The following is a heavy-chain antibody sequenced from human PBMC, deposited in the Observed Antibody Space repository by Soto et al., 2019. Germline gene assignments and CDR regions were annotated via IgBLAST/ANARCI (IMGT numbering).Heavy chain of an antibody. CDR1: GGSISSYY. D-gene: IGHD3-3*01. Sequence: QVQLQESGPGLVKPSETLSLTCTVSGGSISSYYWSWIRQPPGKGLEWIGYIYYSGSTNYNPSLTSRVTISVDTSKNQFSLKLSSVTAADTAVYYCARGEFGVVIPYYFDYWGQGTLVTVSS. CDR2: IYYSGST. CDR3: ARGEFGVVIPYYFDY. J-gene: IGHJ4*02. V-gene: IGHV4-59*01.